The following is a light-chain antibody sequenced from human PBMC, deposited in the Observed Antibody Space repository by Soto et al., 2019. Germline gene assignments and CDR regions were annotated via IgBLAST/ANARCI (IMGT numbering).Light chain of an antibody. V-gene: IGLV2-8*01. CDR3: SAYAGSATVV. Sequence: QSALTQPPSASGSPGQSVTISCTGTSSDVGDYNYVSWFQQHPGKDPKLMIFDIGKRPSGVPDRFSGTKSGNTASVTVSGRQADAEADYYCSAYAGSATVVFGGGTKLTVL. J-gene: IGLJ2*01. CDR2: DIG. CDR1: SSDVGDYNY.